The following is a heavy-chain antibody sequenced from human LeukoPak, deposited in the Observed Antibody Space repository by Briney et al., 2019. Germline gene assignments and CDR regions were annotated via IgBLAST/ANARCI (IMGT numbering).Heavy chain of an antibody. V-gene: IGHV3-7*01. D-gene: IGHD1-26*01. CDR3: AATNWFDP. Sequence: PGGSLRLSCAASGFTFSDYWMSWVRQAPGKGLEWVANINQGGSEQFYVDSLKGRFTISRDNAKNSLFLQMNALTVEATAVYYCAATNWFDPWGQGTLVTVSS. CDR1: GFTFSDYW. CDR2: INQGGSEQ. J-gene: IGHJ5*02.